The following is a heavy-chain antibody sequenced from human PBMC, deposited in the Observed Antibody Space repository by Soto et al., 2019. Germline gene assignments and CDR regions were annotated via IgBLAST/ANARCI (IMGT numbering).Heavy chain of an antibody. Sequence: SVKVSCKTSGGTFSSYAISWVRQAPGQGLEWMGGIVPLFRTTNYAQKFQGRVTITADTFTYTVYMELSGLRSGDTAVYYCARGGYSSTWSNLLDRSGLDVWGQGPTVTVPS. V-gene: IGHV1-69*06. CDR3: ARGGYSSTWSNLLDRSGLDV. J-gene: IGHJ6*02. D-gene: IGHD6-13*01. CDR2: IVPLFRTT. CDR1: GGTFSSYA.